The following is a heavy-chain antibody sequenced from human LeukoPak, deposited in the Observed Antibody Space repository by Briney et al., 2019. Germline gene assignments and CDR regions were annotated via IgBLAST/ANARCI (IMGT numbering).Heavy chain of an antibody. V-gene: IGHV4-4*07. CDR2: IYTSGST. D-gene: IGHD1-26*01. CDR1: GGSISSYY. Sequence: PSETLSLTCTVSGGSISSYYWSWIRQPAGKGLEWIGRIYTSGSTNYNPSLKSRVTMSVDTSKNQFSLKLSSVTAADTAVYYCARDLMGATNDAFDIWGQGTMVTVSS. CDR3: ARDLMGATNDAFDI. J-gene: IGHJ3*02.